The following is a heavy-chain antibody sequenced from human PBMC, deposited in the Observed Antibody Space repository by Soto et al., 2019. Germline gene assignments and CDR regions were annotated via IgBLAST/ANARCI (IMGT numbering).Heavy chain of an antibody. CDR1: GFTFSSYG. D-gene: IGHD1-7*01. Sequence: GGSLRLSCAASGFTFSSYGMHWVRQAPGKGLEWVAVISYDGSNKYYADSVKGRFTISRDNSKNTLYLQMNSLRAEDTAVYYCAKDLTGTPHWFDPWGQGTLVTVSS. J-gene: IGHJ5*02. CDR3: AKDLTGTPHWFDP. CDR2: ISYDGSNK. V-gene: IGHV3-30*18.